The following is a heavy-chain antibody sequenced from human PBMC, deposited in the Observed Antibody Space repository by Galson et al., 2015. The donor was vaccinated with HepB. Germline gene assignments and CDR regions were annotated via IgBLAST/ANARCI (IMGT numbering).Heavy chain of an antibody. CDR3: TRDLDGYSSGWDRYYYYGMDV. Sequence: SLRLSCAASGFTFGDYAMSWFRQAPGKGLEWVGFIRSKAYGGTTEYAASVKGRFTISRDDSKSIAYLQMNSLKTEDTAVYYCTRDLDGYSSGWDRYYYYGMDVWGQGTTVTVSS. D-gene: IGHD6-19*01. V-gene: IGHV3-49*03. J-gene: IGHJ6*02. CDR1: GFTFGDYA. CDR2: IRSKAYGGTT.